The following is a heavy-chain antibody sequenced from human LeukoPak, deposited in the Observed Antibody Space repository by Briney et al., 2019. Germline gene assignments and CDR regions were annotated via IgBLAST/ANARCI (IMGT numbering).Heavy chain of an antibody. CDR3: ARDPRGIRALVDYFDY. J-gene: IGHJ4*02. D-gene: IGHD5-18*01. CDR1: GFTFSSYW. V-gene: IGHV3-74*01. Sequence: GGSLRLSCAASGFTFSSYWMHWVRQAPGKGLVWVSRINSDGSSTSYADSVKGRFTISRDNAKNTLYLQMSSLRAEDTAMYYCARDPRGIRALVDYFDYWGQGTLVIVSS. CDR2: INSDGSST.